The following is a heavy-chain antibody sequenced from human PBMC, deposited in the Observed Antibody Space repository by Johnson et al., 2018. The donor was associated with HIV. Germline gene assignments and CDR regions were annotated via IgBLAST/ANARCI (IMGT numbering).Heavy chain of an antibody. Sequence: EVQLVESGGGLVKPGGSLRLSCAASGFTCSNAGVSWVRQAPGKGLEWVSLVYSGGNTYHTDSVTGRFTISRDNSKNTLYLQMNSLRAEGTAVYYCARVGASRFDAFHVWGQGTMVTVSS. J-gene: IGHJ3*01. CDR3: ARVGASRFDAFHV. V-gene: IGHV3-66*01. CDR2: VYSGGNT. D-gene: IGHD3-16*01. CDR1: GFTCSNAG.